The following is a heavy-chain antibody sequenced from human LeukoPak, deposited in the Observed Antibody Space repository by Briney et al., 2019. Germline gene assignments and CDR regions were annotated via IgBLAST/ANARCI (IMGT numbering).Heavy chain of an antibody. CDR1: GFTFSSYA. Sequence: GGSLRLSCAASGFTFSSYAMHWVRQAPGKGLEWVAVISYDGSNKYYADSVKGRFTISRDNSKNTLYLQMNSLRDEDTAIYYCAKGDDSSGYYRRPFDYWGQGTLVTVSS. J-gene: IGHJ4*02. CDR2: ISYDGSNK. D-gene: IGHD3-22*01. V-gene: IGHV3-30-3*01. CDR3: AKGDDSSGYYRRPFDY.